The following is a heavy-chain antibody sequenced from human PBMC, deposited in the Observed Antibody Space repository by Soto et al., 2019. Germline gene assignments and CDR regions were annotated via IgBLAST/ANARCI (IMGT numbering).Heavy chain of an antibody. CDR3: AGGPYYYGSGPGYYYYGMDV. V-gene: IGHV4-30-4*01. Sequence: PSETLSLTCTVSGGSISSGDYYWSWIRQPPGKGLEWIGYIYYSGSTYYNPSLKSRVTISVDTSKNQFSLKLSSVTAADTAVYYCAGGPYYYGSGPGYYYYGMDVWGQGTTVTVSS. D-gene: IGHD3-10*01. CDR2: IYYSGST. J-gene: IGHJ6*02. CDR1: GGSISSGDYY.